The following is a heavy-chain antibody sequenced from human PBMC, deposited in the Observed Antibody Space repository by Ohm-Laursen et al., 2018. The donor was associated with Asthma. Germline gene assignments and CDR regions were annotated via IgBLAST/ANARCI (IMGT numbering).Heavy chain of an antibody. CDR1: RFTFSDYY. CDR3: ARDPIAARHGW. D-gene: IGHD6-6*01. Sequence: SLRLSCAPPRFTFSDYYMSWIRPAPGKGLEWVSYISSSGSTIYYADTVNGRFTISRDKAKNSLYLQMNSLRAEGTAVYYCARDPIAARHGWWGQGTLVTVSS. CDR2: ISSSGSTI. J-gene: IGHJ4*02. V-gene: IGHV3-11*01.